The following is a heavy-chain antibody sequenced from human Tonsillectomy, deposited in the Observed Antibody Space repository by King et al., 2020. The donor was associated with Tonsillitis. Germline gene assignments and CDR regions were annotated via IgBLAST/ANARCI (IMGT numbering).Heavy chain of an antibody. Sequence: VQLVQSGAEVKKPGESLKISCKGSGYSFSSYWIGWVRQMPGKGLEWMGIIYPGDSDTRYGPSLQGQVTISADKSTSTAYLQWSSLKASDTAIYYCARRQDRDHHYYYYGMDVWCQGNTVTVSS. J-gene: IGHJ6*02. D-gene: IGHD2-15*01. V-gene: IGHV5-51*01. CDR3: ARRQDRDHHYYYYGMDV. CDR2: IYPGDSDT. CDR1: GYSFSSYW.